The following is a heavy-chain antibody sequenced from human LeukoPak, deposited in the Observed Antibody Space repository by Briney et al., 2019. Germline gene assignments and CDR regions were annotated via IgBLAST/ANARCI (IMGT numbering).Heavy chain of an antibody. CDR3: TTDTFGARDS. J-gene: IGHJ4*02. CDR2: INEDGSST. D-gene: IGHD3-10*01. CDR1: GYTFSRYW. Sequence: GGSLRLSCAASGYTFSRYWMHWIRQGPGKGLVWVSRINEDGSSTSYAESVRGRFTISRDNAKNTLYLQMNSLRAEDAAVYYCTTDTFGARDSWGQGTLVTVSS. V-gene: IGHV3-74*01.